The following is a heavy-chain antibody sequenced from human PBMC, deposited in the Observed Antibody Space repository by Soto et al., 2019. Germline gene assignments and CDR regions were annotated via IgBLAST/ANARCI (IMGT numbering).Heavy chain of an antibody. CDR1: GFTFDDYG. D-gene: IGHD3-9*01. V-gene: IGHV3-20*04. Sequence: GGSLRLSCAASGFTFDDYGMSWVRQAPRKGLEWVSGINWNGGSTGYADSVKGRFTISRDNAKNSLYLQMNSLRAEDTALYYCARALNYDILTGYRFDPWGQGTLVTVSS. CDR2: INWNGGST. J-gene: IGHJ5*02. CDR3: ARALNYDILTGYRFDP.